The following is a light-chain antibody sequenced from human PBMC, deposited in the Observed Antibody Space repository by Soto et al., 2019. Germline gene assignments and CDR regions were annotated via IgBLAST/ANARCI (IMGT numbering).Light chain of an antibody. CDR1: SSDVGGYNY. J-gene: IGLJ1*01. CDR3: SSYTSRSTLEV. V-gene: IGLV2-14*01. CDR2: DVS. Sequence: QSALTQPASVSGSPGQSITISCTGTSSDVGGYNYVSWYQQHPGKAPKLMIYDVSNRPSGVSNRFSGSKSGNTASLTISGLQAEDEADYYCSSYTSRSTLEVFGTVTKITLL.